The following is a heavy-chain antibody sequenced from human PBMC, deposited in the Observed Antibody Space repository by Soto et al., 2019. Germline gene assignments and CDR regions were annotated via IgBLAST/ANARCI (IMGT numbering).Heavy chain of an antibody. J-gene: IGHJ4*02. CDR3: ARGRMVRGVIITGDY. CDR1: GYTFTGYY. CDR2: INPNSGGT. D-gene: IGHD3-10*01. Sequence: QVQLVQSGAEVKKPGASVKVSCKASGYTFTGYYMHWVRQAPGQGLEWMGWINPNSGGTNYAQKFQGWVTMTRDTSISTAYMELSRLRSDDTAVYYCARGRMVRGVIITGDYWGQGTLVTVSS. V-gene: IGHV1-2*04.